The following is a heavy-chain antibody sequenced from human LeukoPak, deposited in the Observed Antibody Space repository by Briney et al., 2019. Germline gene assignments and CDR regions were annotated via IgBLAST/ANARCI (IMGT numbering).Heavy chain of an antibody. D-gene: IGHD3-10*01. V-gene: IGHV4-61*01. CDR3: ASYYYGAGSYEVWFDP. CDR2: IFYSGST. CDR1: RGSVSSGSYY. Sequence: SETLSLTCTVPRGSVSSGSYYCSWIRQHPGKGLEWLGYIFYSGSTIYNPSLKSRVTISVDTSKNQFSLKLSSVTAADTAVYYCASYYYGAGSYEVWFDPWGQGTLVTVSS. J-gene: IGHJ5*02.